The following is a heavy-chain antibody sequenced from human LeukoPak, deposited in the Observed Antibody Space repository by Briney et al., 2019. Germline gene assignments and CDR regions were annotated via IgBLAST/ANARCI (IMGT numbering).Heavy chain of an antibody. Sequence: GGSLRLSCAASGFTFSSYSMNWVRQAPGKGLEWVSSISSGSSHTYYADSMKGRFTISRDNAKNSLYLQMDSLRAEDTAVYYCAKGQADYDRNGYPPFDLWGRGTLVTVSS. CDR2: ISSGSSHT. D-gene: IGHD3-22*01. V-gene: IGHV3-21*04. CDR1: GFTFSSYS. J-gene: IGHJ2*01. CDR3: AKGQADYDRNGYPPFDL.